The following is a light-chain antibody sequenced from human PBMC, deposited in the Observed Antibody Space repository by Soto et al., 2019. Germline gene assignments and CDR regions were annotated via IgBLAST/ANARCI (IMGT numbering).Light chain of an antibody. CDR3: QHSYKTPHT. V-gene: IGKV1-39*01. Sequence: DIQMTQSPSSLSTSVGDRVTITCRASQGVSAYLLWYQQRQGTAPKLLIYAASNLLSGVPSRFSVSGSGTNFTLTIHSLQPEDFATYSCQHSYKTPHTFGQGTKLETK. J-gene: IGKJ2*01. CDR2: AAS. CDR1: QGVSAY.